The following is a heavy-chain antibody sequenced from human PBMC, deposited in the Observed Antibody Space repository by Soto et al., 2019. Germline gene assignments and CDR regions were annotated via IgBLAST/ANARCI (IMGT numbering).Heavy chain of an antibody. D-gene: IGHD3-16*01. CDR2: ISYDGTKK. J-gene: IGHJ4*02. V-gene: IGHV3-30*18. Sequence: QVQLVESGGGVVQPGRSLRLSCAASGFSFSNNGMHWVRQAPGKGLEWVAIISYDGTKKYYADSVKGRFTISRDNSNHTLYLQMNSLRVEDTAVYYCAKDRVESGLGEIDYWGQGTLVTVSS. CDR1: GFSFSNNG. CDR3: AKDRVESGLGEIDY.